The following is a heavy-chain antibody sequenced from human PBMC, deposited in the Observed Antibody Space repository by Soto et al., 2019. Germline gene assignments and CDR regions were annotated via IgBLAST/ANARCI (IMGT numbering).Heavy chain of an antibody. Sequence: HVQLVQSGAEVKPPGASVKVSCKASGYTFTDFNIHWVRQAPGQGLEWMAVIYPSDGSTTYAQSFQGRVIVTSDTSTNTIYMDLSSLTSEDTAVYYCARTDREYWCQGTLVTVSS. CDR2: IYPSDGST. V-gene: IGHV1-46*01. CDR3: ARTDREY. J-gene: IGHJ4*02. CDR1: GYTFTDFN.